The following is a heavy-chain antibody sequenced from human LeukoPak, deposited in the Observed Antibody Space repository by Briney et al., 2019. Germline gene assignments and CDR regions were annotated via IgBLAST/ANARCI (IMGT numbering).Heavy chain of an antibody. J-gene: IGHJ4*02. CDR1: GFTFSTYV. CDR2: ISRSGGST. D-gene: IGHD4-17*01. V-gene: IGHV3-23*01. Sequence: GGSLRLSCAASGFTFSTYVMSWVRQAPGKGLEWVSTISRSGGSTHYADSVKGRFTISRDNSKNTLYLQMKSLRVEDTAVYFCVPQETTVTTFWGQGTLVTVSS. CDR3: VPQETTVTTF.